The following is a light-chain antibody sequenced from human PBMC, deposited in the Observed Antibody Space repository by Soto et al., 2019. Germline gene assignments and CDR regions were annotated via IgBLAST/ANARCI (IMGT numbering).Light chain of an antibody. CDR1: QSISSW. CDR3: QQYNSYSGT. J-gene: IGKJ1*01. CDR2: DAS. Sequence: DIQMTQSHSSRSASVGDRVTITCRARQSISSWLAWYQQKPGKAPKLLIYDASSLESGVPSRFSGSGSGTDFTLTISSLQPDDFATYYCQQYNSYSGTFGQGTKVDIK. V-gene: IGKV1-5*01.